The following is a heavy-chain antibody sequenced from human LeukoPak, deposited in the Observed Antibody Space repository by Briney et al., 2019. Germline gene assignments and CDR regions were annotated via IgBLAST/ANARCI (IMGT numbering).Heavy chain of an antibody. CDR2: IIPIFGTA. V-gene: IGHV1-69*13. Sequence: SVKVSCKASGGTFSSYAISWVRQAPGQGLEWMGGIIPIFGTANYAQKFQGRVTITADESTGTAYMELSSLRSEDTAVYYCARDLLTGTTDFDCWGQGTLVTVSS. CDR3: ARDLLTGTTDFDC. CDR1: GGTFSSYA. D-gene: IGHD1-7*01. J-gene: IGHJ4*02.